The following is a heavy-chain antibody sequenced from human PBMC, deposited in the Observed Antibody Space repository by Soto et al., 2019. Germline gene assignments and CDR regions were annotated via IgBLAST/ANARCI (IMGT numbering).Heavy chain of an antibody. CDR1: GFTFRKSW. CDR2: IDSDGGNI. Sequence: EVQLVESGGGLVQPGGSLRLSCAASGFTFRKSWMHWVRQAPGKGLVWVSRIDSDGGNILYADSVKGRFTISRDNANNTLYLQMNSLRAEDTAVYYCASTWFGEFNYWGQGTLVTVSS. D-gene: IGHD3-10*01. V-gene: IGHV3-74*01. J-gene: IGHJ4*02. CDR3: ASTWFGEFNY.